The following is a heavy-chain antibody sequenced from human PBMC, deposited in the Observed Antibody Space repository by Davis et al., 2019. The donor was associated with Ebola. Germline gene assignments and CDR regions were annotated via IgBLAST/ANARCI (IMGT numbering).Heavy chain of an antibody. J-gene: IGHJ5*02. Sequence: ASVKVSCKASGYTFTSYDINWVRQAAGQGLEWMGWMNPNSGNTGYAQKFQGRVTVTRSTSISTAYMELSSLTADDTAVYYCARTKSHRWGTISSWFDPWGQGTLVTVSS. CDR3: ARTKSHRWGTISSWFDP. D-gene: IGHD2-8*01. CDR1: GYTFTSYD. V-gene: IGHV1-8*01. CDR2: MNPNSGNT.